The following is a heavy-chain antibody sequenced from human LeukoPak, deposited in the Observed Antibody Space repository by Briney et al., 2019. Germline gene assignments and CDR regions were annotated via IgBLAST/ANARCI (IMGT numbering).Heavy chain of an antibody. CDR3: AAGDRNGWYFDY. CDR2: INANGGVT. V-gene: IGHV3-20*04. J-gene: IGHJ4*02. Sequence: GGSLRLSCAASGFTFRNYAMNWVRQAPGKGLEWVSGINANGGVTYYADSVKGRFTISRDNAKNSLYLQMNSLRADDTALYYCAAGDRNGWYFDYWGQGTLVTVSS. CDR1: GFTFRNYA. D-gene: IGHD6-19*01.